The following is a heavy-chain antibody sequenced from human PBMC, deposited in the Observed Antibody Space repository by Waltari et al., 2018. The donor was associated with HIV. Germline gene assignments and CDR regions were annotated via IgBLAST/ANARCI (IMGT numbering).Heavy chain of an antibody. J-gene: IGHJ4*02. CDR1: GDSVSSASAT. CDR2: AYYQSHCHH. Sequence: QVHLRQSGPGLVAASHSIFLSCVIPGDSVSSASATWNWVRQFPAGGREWLGKAYYQSHCHHDYSISLEGRIGINSDTSKNQISVPLNSATPGDTATYYCVRDRYGFDIWGEGTLVTVPP. D-gene: IGHD5-18*01. V-gene: IGHV6-1*01. CDR3: VRDRYGFDI.